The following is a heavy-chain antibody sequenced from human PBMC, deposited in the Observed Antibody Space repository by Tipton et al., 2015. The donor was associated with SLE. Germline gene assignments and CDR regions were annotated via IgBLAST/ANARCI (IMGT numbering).Heavy chain of an antibody. D-gene: IGHD4-11*01. CDR3: ARVWMYSNYDFDS. Sequence: GSLRLSCAASGFTFSSYGMHWVRQAPGKGLEWVSSLSNSGGSTYYADSVKGRFTISRDNSKNTLYLQMNSLRAEDTAVYYCARVWMYSNYDFDSWGQGTLVTVSS. J-gene: IGHJ4*02. CDR1: GFTFSSYG. V-gene: IGHV3-23*01. CDR2: LSNSGGST.